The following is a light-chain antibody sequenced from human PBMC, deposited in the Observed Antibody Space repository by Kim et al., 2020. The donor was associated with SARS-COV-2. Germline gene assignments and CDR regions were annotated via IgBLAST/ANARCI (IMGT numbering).Light chain of an antibody. CDR2: DNI. Sequence: QSVLTQPPSVSGAPGQRVTISCTGSSSNIGAGYDVHWYQQLPGTAPKLLIYDNINRPSGVPDRFSGSKSGTSGSLAITGLQAEDEADYYCQSYDSSLSGSVFGGGTQLTVL. V-gene: IGLV1-40*01. J-gene: IGLJ3*02. CDR1: SSNIGAGYD. CDR3: QSYDSSLSGSV.